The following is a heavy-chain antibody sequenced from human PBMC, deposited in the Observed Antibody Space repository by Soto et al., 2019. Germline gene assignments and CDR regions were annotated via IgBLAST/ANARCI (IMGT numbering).Heavy chain of an antibody. J-gene: IGHJ4*02. D-gene: IGHD3-16*02. CDR1: GFTFSSYG. Sequence: GGSLRLSCAASGFTFSSYGMHWVRQAPGKGLEWVAVIWYDGSNKYYADSVKGRFTISRDNSKNTLYLQMNSLRAEDTAVYYCARDHPHYDYVWGSYRPSYFDYWGQGTLVTVSS. CDR2: IWYDGSNK. V-gene: IGHV3-33*01. CDR3: ARDHPHYDYVWGSYRPSYFDY.